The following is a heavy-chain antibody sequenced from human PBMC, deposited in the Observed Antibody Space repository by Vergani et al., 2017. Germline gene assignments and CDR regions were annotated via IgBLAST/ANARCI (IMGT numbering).Heavy chain of an antibody. CDR2: IYPADSDT. CDR3: ARHTTYTDS. Sequence: EVELVQSGPEMRKPGASLTISCKGSEYSFGNYWIGWVRQMPGKGLEWMGIIYPADSDTRYSPSFQGQVTISADKSLSTAFLQWDSLKASDTALYCCARHTTYTDSWGQGTLGTVSS. V-gene: IGHV5-51*01. CDR1: EYSFGNYW. D-gene: IGHD1-1*01. J-gene: IGHJ4*02.